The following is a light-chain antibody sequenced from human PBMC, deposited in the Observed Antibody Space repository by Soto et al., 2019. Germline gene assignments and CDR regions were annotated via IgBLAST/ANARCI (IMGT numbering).Light chain of an antibody. CDR1: QSISSW. V-gene: IGKV1-5*03. J-gene: IGKJ2*01. CDR2: KAS. Sequence: DIQMTQSPSTLSASVGDRVTITCRASQSISSWLAWYQQKPGKAPKLLIYKASSLESGVPSRLGGSGSGTESPLTISSLQPDDFATYYCQQYNSYPYTFGQGTKLEIK. CDR3: QQYNSYPYT.